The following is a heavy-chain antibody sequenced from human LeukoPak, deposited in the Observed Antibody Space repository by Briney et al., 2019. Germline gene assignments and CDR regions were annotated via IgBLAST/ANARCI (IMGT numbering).Heavy chain of an antibody. CDR3: ARDLHDSSTNNHDFDY. V-gene: IGHV1-8*01. D-gene: IGHD2-2*01. J-gene: IGHJ4*02. CDR1: GYTFTSYD. CDR2: MNPNSGNT. Sequence: VASVKVSCKASGYTFTSYDINWVRQATGQGLEWMGWMNPNSGNTGYAQKFQGRVTMTRNTSISTAYMELSSLRSEDTAVYYCARDLHDSSTNNHDFDYWGQGTLVTVSS.